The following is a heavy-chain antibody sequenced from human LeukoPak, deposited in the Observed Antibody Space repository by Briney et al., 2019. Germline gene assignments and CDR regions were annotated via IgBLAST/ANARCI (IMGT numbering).Heavy chain of an antibody. J-gene: IGHJ4*02. CDR3: AREGPETYNFDF. CDR1: GYTFTSYY. V-gene: IGHV1-46*01. CDR2: IRPSGST. Sequence: APLKVSCKASGYTFTSYYIHWVRQAPGQGLEYMGIIRPSGSTAYAQKFQGRVTMTRDTSTSAVYMELSSLRSEDTAVYYCAREGPETYNFDFWGQGTQVTVSS. D-gene: IGHD5-18*01.